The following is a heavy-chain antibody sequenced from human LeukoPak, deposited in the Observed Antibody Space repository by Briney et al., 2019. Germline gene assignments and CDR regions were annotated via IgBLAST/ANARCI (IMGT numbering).Heavy chain of an antibody. J-gene: IGHJ4*01. Sequence: GGSLRLSCAASGFIFSSYWMSWVRQARGKGLEWVANIRQDGSEKYYVDSVKGRFTISRDNAKNSLYLQMNSLRPEDTAVYYCVRDKGFLQWKYLTPDYWGHGALVTVSS. CDR2: IRQDGSEK. CDR1: GFIFSSYW. D-gene: IGHD3-3*01. CDR3: VRDKGFLQWKYLTPDY. V-gene: IGHV3-7*01.